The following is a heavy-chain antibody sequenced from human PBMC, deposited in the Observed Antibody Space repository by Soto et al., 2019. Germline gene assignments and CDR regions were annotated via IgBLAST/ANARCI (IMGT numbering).Heavy chain of an antibody. CDR1: GGTVRGYY. D-gene: IGHD2-2*01. Sequence: KPSETPSLACAACGGTVRGYYWTWIRQSPGKGLEWIGEINHGGSSNYNPSLKSRVTISVDTSKNQFSLKLSSVTAADTAVYYCARGVTPKVVQANAPDKYYFGFWGRGTLVTVSS. V-gene: IGHV4-34*01. J-gene: IGHJ4*02. CDR2: INHGGSS. CDR3: ARGVTPKVVQANAPDKYYFGF.